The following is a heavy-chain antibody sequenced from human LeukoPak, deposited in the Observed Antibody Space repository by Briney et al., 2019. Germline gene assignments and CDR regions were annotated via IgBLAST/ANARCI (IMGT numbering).Heavy chain of an antibody. Sequence: GGSLRLSCAASGFTFSTYAMSWVRQAPRKGLEWVSAISASGVSTYYADSVKGRFTISRDSSKNTPYLQMNSLRAEDTAVYYCAKPKYTSTWPFDYWGQGTLVTVSS. J-gene: IGHJ4*02. CDR1: GFTFSTYA. CDR3: AKPKYTSTWPFDY. CDR2: ISASGVST. V-gene: IGHV3-23*01. D-gene: IGHD6-13*01.